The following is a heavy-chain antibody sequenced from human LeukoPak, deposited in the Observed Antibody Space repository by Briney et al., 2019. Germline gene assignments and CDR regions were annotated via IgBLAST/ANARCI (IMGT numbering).Heavy chain of an antibody. Sequence: NPSETLSLTCAVYGGSFSGYYWSWIRQPPGKGLEWIGEINHSGSTNYNPSLKSRVTISVDTPKNQFSLKLSSVTAADTAVYYCARRTTVTIPFGYWGQGTLVTVSS. D-gene: IGHD4-11*01. V-gene: IGHV4-34*01. CDR1: GGSFSGYY. CDR3: ARRTTVTIPFGY. J-gene: IGHJ4*02. CDR2: INHSGST.